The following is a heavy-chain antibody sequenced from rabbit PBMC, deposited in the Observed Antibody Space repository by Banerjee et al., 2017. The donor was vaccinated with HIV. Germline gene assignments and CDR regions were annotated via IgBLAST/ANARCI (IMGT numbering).Heavy chain of an antibody. J-gene: IGHJ4*01. CDR3: ARFVGGSVYYNL. Sequence: QSLEESGGDLVKPGASLTLTCTASGFSFSSGAYMCWVRQAPGKGLEWIACIDGSSSDTTWYANWAKGRFTISKTSSTTVTLQMTSLTDADTATYFCARFVGGSVYYNLWGPGTLVTVS. V-gene: IGHV1S40*01. D-gene: IGHD1-1*01. CDR1: GFSFSSGAY. CDR2: IDGSSSDTT.